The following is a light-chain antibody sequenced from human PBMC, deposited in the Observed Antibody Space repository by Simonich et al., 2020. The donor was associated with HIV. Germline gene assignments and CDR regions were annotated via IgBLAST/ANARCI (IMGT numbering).Light chain of an antibody. V-gene: IGLV3-25*03. CDR3: QSADSSGTWV. J-gene: IGLJ3*02. CDR1: ALPKQY. CDR2: KDS. Sequence: SYELTQAPAVSLSPGQTARITCSGDALPKQYASWYQQKPGQAPGLVIYKDSERPSGIPERFSGASSGTTVTLTISGVQAEDEADYYCQSADSSGTWVFGGGTKLTVL.